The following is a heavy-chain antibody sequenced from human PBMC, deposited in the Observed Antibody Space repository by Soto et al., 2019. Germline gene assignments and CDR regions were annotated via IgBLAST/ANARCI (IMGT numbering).Heavy chain of an antibody. V-gene: IGHV3-30-3*01. CDR3: ARVRLLWTKGGFDY. CDR1: GFTFSSYA. CDR2: ISYDGSNK. Sequence: QVQLVESGGGVVQPGRSLRLSCAASGFTFSSYAMHWVRQAPGKGLEWVAVISYDGSNKYYADSVKGRFTISRDNSKNTLYLQMNSLRAEDTAVYYCARVRLLWTKGGFDYWGQGTLVTVSS. J-gene: IGHJ4*02. D-gene: IGHD4-17*01.